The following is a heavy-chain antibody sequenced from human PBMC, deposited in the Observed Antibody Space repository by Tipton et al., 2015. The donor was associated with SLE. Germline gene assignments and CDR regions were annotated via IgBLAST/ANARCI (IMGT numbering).Heavy chain of an antibody. V-gene: IGHV4-39*07. CDR3: ARPLGGYYGY. D-gene: IGHD3-3*01. J-gene: IGHJ4*02. CDR1: GGSISSSSYY. Sequence: LRLSCTVSGGSISSSSYYWGWIRQPPGKGLEWIGSIYYSGSTYYNPSLKSRVTLSVDTSKNQFSLKLSAVTAADTAVYYCARPLGGYYGYWGQGTLVTVSS. CDR2: IYYSGST.